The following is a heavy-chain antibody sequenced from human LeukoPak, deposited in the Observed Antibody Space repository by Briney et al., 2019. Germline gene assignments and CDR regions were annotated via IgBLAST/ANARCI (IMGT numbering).Heavy chain of an antibody. CDR2: LSWNSGNM. CDR3: AKGIVGATRPDAFDI. Sequence: GRSLRLSCAASGFTFDDYAKHWVRQAPGKGLEWVSGLSWNSGNMGYADSVKGRFTISRDNAKNSLYLQMNSLRAEDTALYYCAKGIVGATRPDAFDIWGQGTMVTVSS. J-gene: IGHJ3*02. V-gene: IGHV3-9*01. D-gene: IGHD1-26*01. CDR1: GFTFDDYA.